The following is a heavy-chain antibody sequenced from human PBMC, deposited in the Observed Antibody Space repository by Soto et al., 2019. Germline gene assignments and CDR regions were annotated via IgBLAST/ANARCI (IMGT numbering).Heavy chain of an antibody. V-gene: IGHV3-66*01. J-gene: IGHJ4*02. Sequence: GGSLRLSCAASGFTVSSNYMSWVRQAPGKGLEWVSVIYSGGSTYYADSVKGRFTISRDDSKNTLYLQMNSLRAEDTAVYYCARGYSSGWYGENAYWGQGTLVTVSS. D-gene: IGHD6-19*01. CDR3: ARGYSSGWYGENAY. CDR2: IYSGGST. CDR1: GFTVSSNY.